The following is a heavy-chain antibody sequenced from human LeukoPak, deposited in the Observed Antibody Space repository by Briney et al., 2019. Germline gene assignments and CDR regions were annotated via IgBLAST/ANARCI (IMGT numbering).Heavy chain of an antibody. Sequence: PGGSLRLSCAASGFPFKHAWMSWVRQAPGKGLEWVGRIKTKTDGGTTDYAAPVIGRFTISRDDSKNTLYLQMSSLKTEDTAVYYCSTDSSEAGHSWGQGTLVTVSS. J-gene: IGHJ4*02. CDR2: IKTKTDGGTT. V-gene: IGHV3-15*01. CDR1: GFPFKHAW. D-gene: IGHD3-22*01. CDR3: STDSSEAGHS.